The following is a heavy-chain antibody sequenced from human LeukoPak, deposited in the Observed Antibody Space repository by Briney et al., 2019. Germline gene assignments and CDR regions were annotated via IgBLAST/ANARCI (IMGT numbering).Heavy chain of an antibody. Sequence: GGSLRLSCAASGFTFSSYWMSWVRQAPGKGLEWVANIKQDGSEKYYVDSVKGRFTISRDNAKNSLYLQMNSLRAEDTAMYYCARVSSKTMVRALITKKNYYYYYMDVWGKGTTVTVSS. V-gene: IGHV3-7*01. CDR1: GFTFSSYW. CDR2: IKQDGSEK. J-gene: IGHJ6*03. D-gene: IGHD3-10*01. CDR3: ARVSSKTMVRALITKKNYYYYYMDV.